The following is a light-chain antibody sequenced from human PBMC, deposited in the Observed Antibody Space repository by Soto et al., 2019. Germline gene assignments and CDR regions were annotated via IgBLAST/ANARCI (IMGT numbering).Light chain of an antibody. Sequence: EIEMTQTTTTLSGSVGDRVTSTCLASQTISSWLAWYQQKPRKPPTLLIYKASTLKSGVPSRFSGSGSVTEFTLTISSLQPDDFATYYCQHYNIYSEAFGQGTKV. CDR2: KAS. CDR3: QHYNIYSEA. J-gene: IGKJ1*01. V-gene: IGKV1-5*03. CDR1: QTISSW.